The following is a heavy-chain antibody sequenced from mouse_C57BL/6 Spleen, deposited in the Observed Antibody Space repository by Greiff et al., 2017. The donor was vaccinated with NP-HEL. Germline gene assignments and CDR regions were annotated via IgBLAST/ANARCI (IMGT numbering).Heavy chain of an antibody. V-gene: IGHV1-55*01. CDR1: GYTFTSYW. Sequence: QVQLQQPGAELVKPGASVKMSCKASGYTFTSYWITWVKQRPGQGLEWIGDIYPGSGSTNYNEKFKSKATLTVDTSSSTAYTQLSSLTSEDSAVYYCARVERGGSTIPFDYWGQGTTLTVSS. J-gene: IGHJ2*01. CDR3: ARVERGGSTIPFDY. D-gene: IGHD1-1*02. CDR2: IYPGSGST.